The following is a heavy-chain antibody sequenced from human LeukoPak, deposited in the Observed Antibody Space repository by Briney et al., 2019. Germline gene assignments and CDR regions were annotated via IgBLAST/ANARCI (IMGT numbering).Heavy chain of an antibody. CDR3: ARGPHSSSWYRYYYYGMDV. Sequence: ASVKVSRKASGYTFTKYGITWVRQAPGQGLEWMGWISTYNGNTNYAQKLQGRVTMTTDTSTSTAYMELRSLRSDDTAVYYCARGPHSSSWYRYYYYGMDVWGQGTTVTVSS. V-gene: IGHV1-18*01. CDR2: ISTYNGNT. J-gene: IGHJ6*02. CDR1: GYTFTKYG. D-gene: IGHD6-13*01.